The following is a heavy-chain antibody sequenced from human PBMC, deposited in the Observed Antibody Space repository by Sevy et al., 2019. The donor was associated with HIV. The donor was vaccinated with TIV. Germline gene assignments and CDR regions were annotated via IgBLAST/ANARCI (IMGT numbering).Heavy chain of an antibody. D-gene: IGHD5-18*01. J-gene: IGHJ4*02. CDR3: ARRNGYSYGPDFDY. Sequence: ASVKVSCNASGGTFSSYAISWVRQAPGQGLEWMGGIIPIFGTANYAQKFQGRVTITADKSTSTAYMELSSLRSEDTAVYYCARRNGYSYGPDFDYWGQGTLVTVSS. V-gene: IGHV1-69*06. CDR2: IIPIFGTA. CDR1: GGTFSSYA.